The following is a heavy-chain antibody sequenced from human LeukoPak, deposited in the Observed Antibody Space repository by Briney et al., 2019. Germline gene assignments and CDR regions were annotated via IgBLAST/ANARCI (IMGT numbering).Heavy chain of an antibody. D-gene: IGHD1-7*01. CDR3: ARGKPPRPIPGTPWGWFDP. Sequence: ASVKVSCKASGYTFTSYGISWVRQAPGQGLEWMGWISAYNGTTNYAQNLQGRVTMTTDTSTSTAYMELRSLRSDDTAVYYCARGKPPRPIPGTPWGWFDPWGQGTLVTVSS. V-gene: IGHV1-18*01. CDR2: ISAYNGTT. J-gene: IGHJ5*02. CDR1: GYTFTSYG.